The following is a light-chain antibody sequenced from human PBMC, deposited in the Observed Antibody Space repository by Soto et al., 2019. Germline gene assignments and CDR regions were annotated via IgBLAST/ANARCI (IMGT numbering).Light chain of an antibody. V-gene: IGKV1-5*01. J-gene: IGKJ1*01. Sequence: IQMTQSPSTLSASVGDRVTITCRASQSISSWLAWYQQKPGEAPKLLIYDASSLESGVPSRFSGSGSGTEFTLTISSLQPDDFATYYCQQYNSYSWTFGQGTKVDIK. CDR2: DAS. CDR3: QQYNSYSWT. CDR1: QSISSW.